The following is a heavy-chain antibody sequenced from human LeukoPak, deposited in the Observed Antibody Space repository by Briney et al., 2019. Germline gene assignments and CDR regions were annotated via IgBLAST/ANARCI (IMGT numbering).Heavy chain of an antibody. Sequence: SISGDGTYYADSVKGRFTISRDNSKNTLYLQVNSLRVEDTAVYYCAKTIVGATRIPSYFDYWGQGTLVTVSS. J-gene: IGHJ4*02. CDR2: SISGDGT. D-gene: IGHD1-26*01. CDR3: AKTIVGATRIPSYFDY. V-gene: IGHV3-23*01.